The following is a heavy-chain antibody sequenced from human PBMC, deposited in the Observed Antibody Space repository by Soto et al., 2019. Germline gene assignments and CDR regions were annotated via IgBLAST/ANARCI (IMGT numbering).Heavy chain of an antibody. V-gene: IGHV4-61*01. J-gene: IGHJ6*03. CDR2: VYNSGST. Sequence: PSETLSLTCTVSGGSISSYNYNWIWLRQSPGKGLEWIGYVYNSGSTKYNPSFKSRVTISVDTSKNQFSLRLSSVTAADTAMFYCARTYSKYDYYYYYMDVWGKGTTVTVSS. D-gene: IGHD4-4*01. CDR3: ARTYSKYDYYYYYMDV. CDR1: GGSISSYNYN.